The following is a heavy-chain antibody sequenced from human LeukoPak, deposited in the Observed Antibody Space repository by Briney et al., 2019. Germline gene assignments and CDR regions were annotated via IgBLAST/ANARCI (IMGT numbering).Heavy chain of an antibody. Sequence: PGGSLRLSCVASGFTFSSYWMHWVRQAPGKGLVWVSRINSDGSSTNYADSVKGRFTISRDNSKNTLYLQMNSLRAEDTAVYYCAKDRDYGDYVYFDLWGRGTLVTVSS. CDR2: INSDGSST. D-gene: IGHD4-17*01. CDR3: AKDRDYGDYVYFDL. J-gene: IGHJ2*01. CDR1: GFTFSSYW. V-gene: IGHV3-74*01.